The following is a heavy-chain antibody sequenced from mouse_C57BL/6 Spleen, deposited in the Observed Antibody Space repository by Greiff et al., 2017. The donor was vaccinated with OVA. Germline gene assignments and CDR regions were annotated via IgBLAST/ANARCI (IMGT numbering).Heavy chain of an antibody. D-gene: IGHD3-2*02. J-gene: IGHJ2*01. CDR3: ARGGLSSIRDY. CDR2: IYPGDGDT. V-gene: IGHV1-82*01. CDR1: GYAFSSSW. Sequence: VQLQQSGPELVKPGASVKISCKASGYAFSSSWMNWVKQRPGKGLEWIGRIYPGDGDTNYNGKFKGKATLTADKSSSTAYMQLSSLTSEDSAVYFCARGGLSSIRDYWGQGTTLTVSS.